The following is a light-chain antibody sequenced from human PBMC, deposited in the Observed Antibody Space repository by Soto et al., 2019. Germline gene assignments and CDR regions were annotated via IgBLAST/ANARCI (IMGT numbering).Light chain of an antibody. Sequence: QSALTQPASVSGSPGQSITISCTGTTNDVGANNYVSWYQRHPGKAPKILIYEATNRPSGVSHRFSGSKSGNTASLTISGLQAEDEADYFCISYTSTTTLVFGGGTKLTVL. CDR2: EAT. CDR3: ISYTSTTTLV. CDR1: TNDVGANNY. J-gene: IGLJ2*01. V-gene: IGLV2-14*01.